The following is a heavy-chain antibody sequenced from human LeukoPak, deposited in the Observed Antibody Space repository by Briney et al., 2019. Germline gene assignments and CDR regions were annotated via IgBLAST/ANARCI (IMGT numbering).Heavy chain of an antibody. J-gene: IGHJ4*02. D-gene: IGHD3-10*01. CDR2: IYHSGST. V-gene: IGHV4-30-2*01. CDR3: ARARPLWFGGPVFDY. CDR1: GGSISSGGYS. Sequence: SQTLSLTSAVSGGSISSGGYSWSWIRQPPGKGLEWIGYIYHSGSTYYNPSLKSRVTISVDRSKNQFSLKLSSVTAADTAVYYCARARPLWFGGPVFDYWGQGILVTVSS.